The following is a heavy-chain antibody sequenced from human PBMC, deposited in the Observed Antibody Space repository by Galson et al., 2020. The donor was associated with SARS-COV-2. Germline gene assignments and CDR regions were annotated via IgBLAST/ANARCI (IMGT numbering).Heavy chain of an antibody. CDR1: GVSISSGSYS. Sequence: SQTLSLTCTVSGVSISSGSYSWSWIRQPAGKELEWIGRIHTSGSTEYNPSLKSRVTIALDTSKNQFSLKLSSVTAADTATYYCARGPVAGTGIWGRGTLVTVSS. D-gene: IGHD6-19*01. CDR3: ARGPVAGTGI. J-gene: IGHJ4*02. V-gene: IGHV4-61*02. CDR2: IHTSGST.